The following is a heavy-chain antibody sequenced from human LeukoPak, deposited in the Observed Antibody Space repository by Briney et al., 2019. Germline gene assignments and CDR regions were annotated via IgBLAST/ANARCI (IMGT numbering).Heavy chain of an antibody. CDR3: AIDSGVPGVSWFDP. D-gene: IGHD3-10*01. CDR1: GGSIISYY. CDR2: IYYSGST. J-gene: IGHJ5*02. V-gene: IGHV4-59*12. Sequence: ASETLSLTCTVSGGSIISYYWSWVRQPPGKGLEWIGYIYYSGSTNYNPSLKSRVTISVDTSKNQFSLKLSSVTAADTALYYCAIDSGVPGVSWFDPWGQGTLVTVSS.